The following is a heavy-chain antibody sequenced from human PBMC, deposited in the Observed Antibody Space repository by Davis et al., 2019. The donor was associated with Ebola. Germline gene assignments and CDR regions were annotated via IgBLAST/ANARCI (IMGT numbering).Heavy chain of an antibody. CDR2: IKEDGGEK. CDR1: GFTFSSYG. V-gene: IGHV3-7*03. D-gene: IGHD3-16*01. J-gene: IGHJ4*02. CDR3: AREGELWITFPDY. Sequence: GGSLRLSCAASGFTFSSYGMHWVRQAPGKGPEWVAIIKEDGGEKYYVDSVKGRFTISRDNAKNSLYLQMNSLRAEDTAVYYCAREGELWITFPDYWGQGTLVTVSS.